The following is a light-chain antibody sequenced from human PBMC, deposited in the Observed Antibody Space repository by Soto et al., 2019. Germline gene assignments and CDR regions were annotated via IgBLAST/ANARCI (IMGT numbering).Light chain of an antibody. CDR2: AAS. V-gene: IGKV1-39*01. CDR3: QQSYSTPWT. CDR1: QSISSY. J-gene: IGKJ1*01. Sequence: DIQMTQSPSSLSASVGDRVTITCRASQSISSYLNWYQQKPGKAPKLLIYAASSLQSGVPSRFSGSGSGTDSTLTISSLHPEDFATYYCQQSYSTPWTFGQGTKVEIK.